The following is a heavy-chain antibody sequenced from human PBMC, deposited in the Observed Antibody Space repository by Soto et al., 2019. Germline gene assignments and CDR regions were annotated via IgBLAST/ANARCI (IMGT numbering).Heavy chain of an antibody. J-gene: IGHJ4*02. CDR3: ARRYGGTFDY. CDR1: GGSVSSASYY. D-gene: IGHD2-15*01. CDR2: IYYSGST. V-gene: IGHV4-61*01. Sequence: SETLSLTCTVSGGSVSSASYYWSWIRQPPGKGLEWIAYIYYSGSTNNNPSLKSRVTISVDTSKNQFSLKLSSVTAADTAVYYCARRYGGTFDYWGQGTLVTVSS.